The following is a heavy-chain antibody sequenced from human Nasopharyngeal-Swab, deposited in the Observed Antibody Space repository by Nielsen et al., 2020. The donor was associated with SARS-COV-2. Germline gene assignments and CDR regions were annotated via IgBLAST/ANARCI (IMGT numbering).Heavy chain of an antibody. CDR1: GFTFSRYW. Sequence: LSLTCAASGFTFSRYWMHWVRQAPGKGLVWVSRIYSDGSSTNYADSVKGRFTISRDNAKNTLYLQMISLRAEDTAMYYCARVGVNDYYYGMDVWGQGTTVTVSS. CDR2: IYSDGSST. V-gene: IGHV3-74*01. CDR3: ARVGVNDYYYGMDV. J-gene: IGHJ6*02. D-gene: IGHD2-21*01.